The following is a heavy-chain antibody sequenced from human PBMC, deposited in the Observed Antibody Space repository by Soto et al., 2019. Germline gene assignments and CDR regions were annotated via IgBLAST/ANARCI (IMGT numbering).Heavy chain of an antibody. CDR3: ARGGPVIIPAATNWFDP. V-gene: IGHV1-69*06. CDR2: IIPIFGTP. CDR1: GGGFNSYS. J-gene: IGHJ5*02. Sequence: ASVKVSCKSSGGGFNSYSISWVRQAPGQGLEWMGVIIPIFGTPAYAQKFQGRVTITADKSTSTAYMEVSRLTSEDTAVYYCARGGPVIIPAATNWFDPWGQGTLVTVSS. D-gene: IGHD6-25*01.